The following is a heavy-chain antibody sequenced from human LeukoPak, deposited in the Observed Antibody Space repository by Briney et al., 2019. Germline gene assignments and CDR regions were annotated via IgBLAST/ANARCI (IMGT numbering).Heavy chain of an antibody. V-gene: IGHV3-7*01. CDR3: ARAIRGSAVDTGDR. CDR1: GFTFSRYW. J-gene: IGHJ4*02. Sequence: PGGSLTLSCAASGFTFSRYWMRWVRPAPGKGLEGVANIKNDGSDDYYVDSVKGRFTIARDNARNSLFLQMNSLTVENTAVYYWARAIRGSAVDTGDRWGQGTLVTVSS. D-gene: IGHD3-10*01. CDR2: IKNDGSDD.